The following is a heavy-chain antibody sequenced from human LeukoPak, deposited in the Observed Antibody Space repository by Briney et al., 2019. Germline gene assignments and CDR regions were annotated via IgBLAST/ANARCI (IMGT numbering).Heavy chain of an antibody. CDR3: ARDRSGYFDY. J-gene: IGHJ4*02. CDR2: ISSSSSYI. V-gene: IGHV3-21*01. Sequence: GGSLRLSCVASGFTFSSYWMHWVRQAPGKGLEWVSSISSSSSYIYYADSVKGRFTISRDNAKNSLYLQMNSLRAEDTAVYYCARDRSGYFDYWGQGTLVTVSS. CDR1: GFTFSSYW. D-gene: IGHD6-25*01.